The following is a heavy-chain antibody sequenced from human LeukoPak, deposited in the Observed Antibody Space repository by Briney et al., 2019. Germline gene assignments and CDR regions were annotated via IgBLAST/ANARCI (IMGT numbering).Heavy chain of an antibody. CDR1: GYTFTGYY. CDR3: ASLGYCTNGVCTTAFDY. CDR2: INPNSGAT. Sequence: ASVKVSCKASGYTFTGYYMHWVRQAPGQGLEWMGRINPNSGATNYAQKFQGRVTMTRGTSISTAYMELSRLRSDDTAVYYCASLGYCTNGVCTTAFDYWGQGTLVTVSS. J-gene: IGHJ4*02. D-gene: IGHD2-8*01. V-gene: IGHV1-2*06.